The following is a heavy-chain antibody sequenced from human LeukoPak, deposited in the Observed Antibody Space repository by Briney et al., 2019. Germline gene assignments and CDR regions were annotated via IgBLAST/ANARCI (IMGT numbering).Heavy chain of an antibody. Sequence: PSETLSLTCTVSGGSISSSNYYWGWIRQPPGRGLEWIGNIYYSGSTNYNPSLKSRVTISVDTSKNQFSLRLSSVTAADTAVYYCARSNGFNDAFDIWGQGTMVTVSS. V-gene: IGHV4-39*07. CDR1: GGSISSSNYY. CDR2: IYYSGST. J-gene: IGHJ3*02. CDR3: ARSNGFNDAFDI. D-gene: IGHD4-17*01.